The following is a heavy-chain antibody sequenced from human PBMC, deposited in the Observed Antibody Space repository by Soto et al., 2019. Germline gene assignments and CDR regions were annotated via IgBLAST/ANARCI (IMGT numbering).Heavy chain of an antibody. D-gene: IGHD6-6*01. J-gene: IGHJ6*02. V-gene: IGHV1-18*01. CDR2: ISAYNGNT. CDR3: ARVDIAARPRYYYYGMDV. Sequence: ASVKVSCKASGYTFTSYGISWVRQAPGQGLEWMGWISAYNGNTNYAQKLQGRVTMTTDTSTSTAYMELRSLRSDDTAVYYCARVDIAARPRYYYYGMDVRGQGTTVTVSS. CDR1: GYTFTSYG.